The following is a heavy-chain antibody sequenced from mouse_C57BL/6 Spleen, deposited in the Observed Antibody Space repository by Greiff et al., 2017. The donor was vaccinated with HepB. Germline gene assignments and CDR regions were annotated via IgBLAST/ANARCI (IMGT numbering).Heavy chain of an antibody. CDR2: IDPSDSYT. Sequence: VQLQQPGAELVMPGASVKLSCKASGYTFTSYWMHWVKQRPGQGLEWIGEIDPSDSYTNYNQKFKGKSTLTVDKSSSTAYMQLSSLTSEDSAVYYCAIRGYYYDYFDYWGQGTTLTVSS. V-gene: IGHV1-69*01. CDR3: AIRGYYYDYFDY. J-gene: IGHJ2*01. CDR1: GYTFTSYW. D-gene: IGHD1-1*01.